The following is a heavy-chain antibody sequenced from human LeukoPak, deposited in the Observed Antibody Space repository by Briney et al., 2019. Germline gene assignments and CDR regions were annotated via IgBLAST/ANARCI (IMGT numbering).Heavy chain of an antibody. CDR3: ARGTTVSYNWFDP. Sequence: KPGGSLRLSCAASGFTFRNYIMNWVRQATGKGLECVSCISSSSGYIYYADSVRGRFTISRDNAKNSLYLQMNSLRPEDTAVYYCARGTTVSYNWFDPWGLGTLVTVSS. CDR1: GFTFRNYI. D-gene: IGHD4-11*01. CDR2: ISSSSGYI. V-gene: IGHV3-21*01. J-gene: IGHJ5*02.